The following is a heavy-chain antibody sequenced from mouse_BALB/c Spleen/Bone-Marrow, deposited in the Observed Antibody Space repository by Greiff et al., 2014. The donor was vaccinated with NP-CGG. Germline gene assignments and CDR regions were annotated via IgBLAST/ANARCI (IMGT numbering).Heavy chain of an antibody. D-gene: IGHD2-3*01. CDR2: IWAGGST. CDR1: GSSLTSYG. Sequence: QVQLKESGTGLVAPSQSLSITCTVSGSSLTSYGVHWVRQPPGKGLEWLGVIWAGGSTNYNSALMSRLSISKGNSKSQVFLKMNSLQTDDTAMYYCARVYLWYFDVWGAGTTVTVSS. CDR3: ARVYLWYFDV. J-gene: IGHJ1*01. V-gene: IGHV2-9*02.